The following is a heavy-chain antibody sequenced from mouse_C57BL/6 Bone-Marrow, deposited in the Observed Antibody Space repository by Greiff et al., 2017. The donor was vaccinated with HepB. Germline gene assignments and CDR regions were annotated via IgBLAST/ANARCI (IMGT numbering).Heavy chain of an antibody. J-gene: IGHJ1*03. D-gene: IGHD1-1*01. V-gene: IGHV1-62-3*01. CDR1: GYTFTSYW. Sequence: VQLQQPGAELVKPGASVKLSCKASGYTFTSYWMHWVKQRPGRGLEWIGRIDPNSGGTKYNEKFKSKATLTVDKPSSTAYMELHSLTSEDSAVYFCARRGNYGYFDVWGTGTTVTVSS. CDR3: ARRGNYGYFDV. CDR2: IDPNSGGT.